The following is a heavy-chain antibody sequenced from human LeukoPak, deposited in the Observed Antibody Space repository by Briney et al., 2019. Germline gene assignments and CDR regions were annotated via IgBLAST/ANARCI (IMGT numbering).Heavy chain of an antibody. CDR1: GDSITNYF. CDR2: IYNSGST. Sequence: TSETLSLXCTVSGDSITNYFWSRIRLPPGKGLESIGYIYNSGSTNYDPSLNPSLKSRVTISVDTSKNQFFLRLSSVTAADTAVYFCARYYTGYSIDYWGQGTLITVSS. CDR3: ARYYTGYSIDY. V-gene: IGHV4-59*01. J-gene: IGHJ4*02. D-gene: IGHD5-12*01.